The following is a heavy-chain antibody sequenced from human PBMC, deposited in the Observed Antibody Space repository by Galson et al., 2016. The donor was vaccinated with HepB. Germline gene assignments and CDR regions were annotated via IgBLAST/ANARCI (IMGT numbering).Heavy chain of an antibody. V-gene: IGHV3-7*01. J-gene: IGHJ6*02. CDR1: GFMFSHCG. CDR3: ARGMNFYYYGLAV. Sequence: SLRLSCAASGFMFSHCGVHWVRQAPGKGLEWLANINVDGNEKYYVDSVEGRFTISRDNAKNSVYLQMNALRGEDTAVYYCARGMNFYYYGLAVWGQGTSVTVSS. CDR2: INVDGNEK.